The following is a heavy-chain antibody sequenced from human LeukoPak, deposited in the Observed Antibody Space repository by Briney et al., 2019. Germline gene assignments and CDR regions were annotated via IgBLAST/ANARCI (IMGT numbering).Heavy chain of an antibody. J-gene: IGHJ4*02. V-gene: IGHV4-30-4*01. CDR1: GRPLRSGDYY. Sequence: SETLSLPCTVSGRPLRSGDYYWSWIRQPPGKGLEWIGYIYYSGSTYYNPSLKSRVTISVDTSKNQFSLKLSSVTAADTAVYYCARGPQDYWGQGTLVTVSS. CDR2: IYYSGST. CDR3: ARGPQDY.